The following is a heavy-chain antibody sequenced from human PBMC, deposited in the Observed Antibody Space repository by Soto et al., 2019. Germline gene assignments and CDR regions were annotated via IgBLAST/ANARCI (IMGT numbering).Heavy chain of an antibody. J-gene: IGHJ4*02. D-gene: IGHD1-26*01. CDR1: VGSISSGGYY. CDR3: ARAELVGATEY. CDR2: IYYSWST. V-gene: IGHV4-31*03. Sequence: PSETLSLTCTVSVGSISSGGYYLSWIRQHPGKGLEWIGYIYYSWSTYYNPSLKSRVTISVDTSKNQLSLKLSSVTAADTAVYYCARAELVGATEYWGQGTMVTVSS.